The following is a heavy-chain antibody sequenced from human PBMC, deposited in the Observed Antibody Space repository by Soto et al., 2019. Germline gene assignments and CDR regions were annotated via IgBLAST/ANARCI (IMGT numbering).Heavy chain of an antibody. CDR1: GGSISSGDYY. D-gene: IGHD3-10*01. Sequence: ASETLSLTCTVSGGSISSGDYYWSWIRQPPGKGLEWIGYIYYSGSTYYNPSLKSRVTISVDTSKNQFSLKLSSVTAADTAVYYCARADITMVRGVRAFDIWGQGTMVTVSS. V-gene: IGHV4-30-4*01. CDR2: IYYSGST. J-gene: IGHJ3*02. CDR3: ARADITMVRGVRAFDI.